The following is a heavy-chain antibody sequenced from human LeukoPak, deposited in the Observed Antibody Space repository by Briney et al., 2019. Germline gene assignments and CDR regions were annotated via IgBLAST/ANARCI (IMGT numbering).Heavy chain of an antibody. J-gene: IGHJ4*02. Sequence: PGGSLRLSCVASGFTLSTYGMHWVRQAPGKGLEWVAFIRYDGSDKFYGDSVKGRFTTSRDNAKNSVYLQMNSLRADDTAVYYCASGGTYVLDYWGQGTLVTVSA. V-gene: IGHV3-30*02. CDR1: GFTLSTYG. CDR3: ASGGTYVLDY. D-gene: IGHD3-16*01. CDR2: IRYDGSDK.